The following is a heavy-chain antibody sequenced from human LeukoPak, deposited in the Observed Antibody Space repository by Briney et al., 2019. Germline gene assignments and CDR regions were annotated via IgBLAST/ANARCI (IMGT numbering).Heavy chain of an antibody. Sequence: PGRSLRLSCAASGFTFSNYAMNWVRQAPGKGLEWVSSISSSSTYIHYADSVKGRFTISRDDARNSLFLHMNSLRAEDTAMYYCARDGNDLLTGYPIVFDYWGQGTLVTVSS. V-gene: IGHV3-21*01. CDR2: ISSSSTYI. CDR3: ARDGNDLLTGYPIVFDY. J-gene: IGHJ4*02. D-gene: IGHD3-9*01. CDR1: GFTFSNYA.